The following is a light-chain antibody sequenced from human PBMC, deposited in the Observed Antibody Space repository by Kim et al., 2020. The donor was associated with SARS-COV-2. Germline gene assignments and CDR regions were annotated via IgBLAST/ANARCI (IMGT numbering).Light chain of an antibody. J-gene: IGLJ3*02. CDR3: SAWDSGLSAWV. Sequence: QTATLTCSVNSHNVRYKSATRMQNNKSHPPKLLTNRNNIRPSGISERFSASRTGNTASLTITGLQPEDEADYYCSAWDSGLSAWVFGGGTKLTVL. V-gene: IGLV10-54*01. CDR2: RNN. CDR1: SHNVRYKS.